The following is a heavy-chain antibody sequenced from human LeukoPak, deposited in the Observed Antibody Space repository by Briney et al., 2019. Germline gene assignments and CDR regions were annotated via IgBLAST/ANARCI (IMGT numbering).Heavy chain of an antibody. CDR3: ARDLLYDSSGYYFDY. Sequence: SVKVSCKASGFTFTSSAMQWVRQARGQRLEWIGWIVVGSGNTNYAQKFQERVTITRDMSTSTAYMELSSLRSEDTAVYYCARDLLYDSSGYYFDYWGQGTLVTVSS. V-gene: IGHV1-58*02. CDR2: IVVGSGNT. D-gene: IGHD3-22*01. CDR1: GFTFTSSA. J-gene: IGHJ4*02.